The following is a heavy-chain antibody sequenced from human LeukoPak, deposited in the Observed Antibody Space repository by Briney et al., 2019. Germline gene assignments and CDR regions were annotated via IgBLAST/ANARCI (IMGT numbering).Heavy chain of an antibody. V-gene: IGHV3-21*01. CDR3: ARTMGSTASYNYYGMDV. Sequence: GGSLRLSCAASGFTFSSYSMNWVRQAPGKGLEWVSSISSSSSYIYYADSVKGRFTISRDNAKNSLYLQMNSLRAEDEALYYCARTMGSTASYNYYGMDVWGRGATVTVSS. CDR2: ISSSSSYI. J-gene: IGHJ6*02. D-gene: IGHD1-26*01. CDR1: GFTFSSYS.